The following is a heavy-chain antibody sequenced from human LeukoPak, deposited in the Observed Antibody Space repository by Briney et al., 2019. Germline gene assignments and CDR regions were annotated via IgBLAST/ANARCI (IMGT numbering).Heavy chain of an antibody. V-gene: IGHV3-48*03. J-gene: IGHJ6*02. CDR3: ARDWMEWLLPSAYYYYGMDV. CDR1: GFTFSSYE. CDR2: ISNSGGTV. Sequence: GGSLRLSCAASGFTFSSYEMSWVRQAPGEGLEWVSHISNSGGTVYYADSVKGRFTISRDNSKNTLYLQMNSLRAEDTAVYYCARDWMEWLLPSAYYYYGMDVWGQGTTVTVSS. D-gene: IGHD3-3*01.